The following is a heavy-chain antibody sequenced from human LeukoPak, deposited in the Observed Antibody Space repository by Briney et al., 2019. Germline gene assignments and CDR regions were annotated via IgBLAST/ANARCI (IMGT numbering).Heavy chain of an antibody. CDR2: ILYDGSNK. Sequence: GRSLRLSCAASGFTFSTYVTHWVRQAPGKGLQWVAVILYDGSNKYYADSVKGRFIISRDNSKNTLYLQMNSLTAEDTAVYYCARVVAGSVYNCGMDVWGQGTTVTVSS. CDR1: GFTFSTYV. D-gene: IGHD6-19*01. J-gene: IGHJ6*02. CDR3: ARVVAGSVYNCGMDV. V-gene: IGHV3-30*01.